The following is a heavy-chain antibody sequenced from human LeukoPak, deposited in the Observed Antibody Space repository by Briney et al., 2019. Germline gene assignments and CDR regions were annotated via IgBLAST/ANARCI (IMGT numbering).Heavy chain of an antibody. Sequence: SETLSLTCTVSGGSISSGSYYWSWIRQPAGKGLEWIGRIYSSGSTNYNPSLKSRVTISVDTSKNQFSLKLSSVTAADTAVYYCAATSGYAGYFDLWGRGTLVTVSS. V-gene: IGHV4-61*02. D-gene: IGHD5-12*01. CDR2: IYSSGST. CDR1: GGSISSGSYY. J-gene: IGHJ2*01. CDR3: AATSGYAGYFDL.